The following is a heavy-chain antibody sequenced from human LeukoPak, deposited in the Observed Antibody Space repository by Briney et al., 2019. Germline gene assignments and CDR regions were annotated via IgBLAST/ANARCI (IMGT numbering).Heavy chain of an antibody. Sequence: SETLSLTCTVSGGSISRSSYYWGWIRQPPGKGPEWIGSTYYGGSTYYNPSLKSRVTISVDTSKNQFSLKLSSVTAADTAVYYCARRYYYDSSGYYYDAFDIWGQGTMVTVSS. CDR3: ARRYYYDSSGYYYDAFDI. J-gene: IGHJ3*02. CDR2: TYYGGST. CDR1: GGSISRSSYY. D-gene: IGHD3-22*01. V-gene: IGHV4-39*01.